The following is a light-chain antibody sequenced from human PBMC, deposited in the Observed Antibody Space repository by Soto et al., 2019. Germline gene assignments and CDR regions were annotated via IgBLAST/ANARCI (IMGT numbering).Light chain of an antibody. J-gene: IGKJ1*01. CDR2: KAS. CDR1: QSLSRW. V-gene: IGKV1-5*03. Sequence: DIQMTQSPSTLSASVGDRVTITCRASQSLSRWLAWYQQKPGKAPKLLIYKASSLESGVPSRFSGSGSGTDFTLTISYLQSEDFGTYYCQQFYNYPRTFGQGTKVDI. CDR3: QQFYNYPRT.